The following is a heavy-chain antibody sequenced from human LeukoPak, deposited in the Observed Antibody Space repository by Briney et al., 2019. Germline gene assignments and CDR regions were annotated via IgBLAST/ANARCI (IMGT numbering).Heavy chain of an antibody. CDR3: AELGITMIGGV. CDR1: GFTFSSYG. V-gene: IGHV3-21*01. D-gene: IGHD3-10*02. Sequence: GGSLRLSCAASGFTFSSYGMSWVRQAPGKGLEWVSSISTSSSYIYYADSVKGRFTISRDNARNSLYLQMNSLRAEDTAVYYCAELGITMIGGVWGKGTTVTISS. CDR2: ISTSSSYI. J-gene: IGHJ6*04.